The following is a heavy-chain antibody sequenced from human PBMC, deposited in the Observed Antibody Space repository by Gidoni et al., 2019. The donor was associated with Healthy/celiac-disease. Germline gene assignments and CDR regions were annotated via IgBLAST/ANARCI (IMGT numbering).Heavy chain of an antibody. J-gene: IGHJ6*02. CDR1: GFTFSDYY. Sequence: QVQLVESGGGLVKPGGSLRLPCAASGFTFSDYYISWIRQAPGKGLGWVSYMSSSGSTIYYADAMKGRFTISRDNAKNSLYLQMNSLRAEDTAVYYCARVPQERMGMDVWGQGTTVTVSS. CDR2: MSSSGSTI. CDR3: ARVPQERMGMDV. V-gene: IGHV3-11*01.